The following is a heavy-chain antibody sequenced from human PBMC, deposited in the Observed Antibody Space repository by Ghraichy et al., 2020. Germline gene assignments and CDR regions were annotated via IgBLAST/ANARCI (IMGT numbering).Heavy chain of an antibody. CDR1: GFTFGSFG. V-gene: IGHV3-30*18. CDR2: VSFHGTVK. Sequence: GGSLRLSCAASGFTFGSFGMHWVRQAPGKGLDWVAVVSFHGTVKYYADSVKGRFTISRDNSKNMLYLEMNSLITEDTGVYYCAKEGSTGTNYLYDSWGQGTLVTVAS. D-gene: IGHD4/OR15-4a*01. J-gene: IGHJ4*02. CDR3: AKEGSTGTNYLYDS.